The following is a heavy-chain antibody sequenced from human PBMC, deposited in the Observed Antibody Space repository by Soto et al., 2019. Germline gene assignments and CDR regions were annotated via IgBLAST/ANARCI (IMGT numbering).Heavy chain of an antibody. CDR3: ARDHGDFYFDH. D-gene: IGHD4-17*01. CDR2: TYHSGNP. J-gene: IGHJ4*02. Sequence: XLSLTCGVSGDTISTGGYSWAWIRQPPGKALEWIGHTYHSGNPYYNPSLKSRVIISVDTSKNQFSLKLRSVTAADTAVYYCARDHGDFYFDHWGQGTPVTVSS. CDR1: GDTISTGGYS. V-gene: IGHV4-30-2*01.